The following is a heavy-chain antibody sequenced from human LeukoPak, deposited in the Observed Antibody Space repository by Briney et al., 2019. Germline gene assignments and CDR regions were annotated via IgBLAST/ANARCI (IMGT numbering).Heavy chain of an antibody. CDR3: ARVGCSGGSCYAVPYNWFDP. Sequence: ASVKLSCKASGGTFSSYAISWVRRAPGQGLEWMGGIIPTFGTANYAQKFQGRVTITADESTSTAYMELSSLRSEDTAVYYCARVGCSGGSCYAVPYNWFDPWGQGTLVTVSS. D-gene: IGHD2-15*01. CDR2: IIPTFGTA. CDR1: GGTFSSYA. J-gene: IGHJ5*02. V-gene: IGHV1-69*13.